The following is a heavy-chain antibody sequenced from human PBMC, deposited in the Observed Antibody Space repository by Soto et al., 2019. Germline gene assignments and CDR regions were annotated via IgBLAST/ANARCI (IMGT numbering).Heavy chain of an antibody. CDR1: GFTFSSYA. CDR2: ISGSGGST. D-gene: IGHD6-19*01. V-gene: IGHV3-23*01. CDR3: ARFDDNSGWFPLGY. Sequence: PGGSLRLSCAASGFTFSSYAMSWVRQAPGKGLEWVSAISGSGGSTYYADSVKGRFTISRDNSKTTLYLQMNSLRAEDTAVYYCARFDDNSGWFPLGYWGQGTLVTVSS. J-gene: IGHJ4*02.